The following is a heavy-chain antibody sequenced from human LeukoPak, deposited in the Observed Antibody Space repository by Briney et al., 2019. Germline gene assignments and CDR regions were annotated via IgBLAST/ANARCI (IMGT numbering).Heavy chain of an antibody. CDR3: ARGLRALMGGRRWAAFDI. J-gene: IGHJ3*02. V-gene: IGHV3-30*03. CDR2: ISYDGSNK. Sequence: GGSLRLSCAASGFTFSSYGMHWVRQAPGKGLEWVAVISYDGSNKYYADSVKGRFTISRDNSKNTLYLQMNSLRAEDTAVYYCARGLRALMGGRRWAAFDIWGQGTMVTVSS. D-gene: IGHD1-26*01. CDR1: GFTFSSYG.